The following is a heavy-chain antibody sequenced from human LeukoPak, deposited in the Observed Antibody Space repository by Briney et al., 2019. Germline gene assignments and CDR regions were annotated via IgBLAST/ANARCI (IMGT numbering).Heavy chain of an antibody. V-gene: IGHV3-30*02. CDR1: GFTLRGYG. CDR3: AKDTPTTGYHLDS. CDR2: IRYDGSDK. D-gene: IGHD1-1*01. J-gene: IGHJ4*02. Sequence: GGSLRLSCAASGFTLRGYGMHWVRQAPGKGLEWVAFIRYDGSDKSYADSVKGRFTISRDNAENTLYLQINSLRVEDTAVYYCAKDTPTTGYHLDSWGQGTLVTVSS.